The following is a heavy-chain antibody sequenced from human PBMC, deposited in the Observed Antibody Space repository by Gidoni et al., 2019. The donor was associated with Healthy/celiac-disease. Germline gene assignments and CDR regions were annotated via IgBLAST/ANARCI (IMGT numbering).Heavy chain of an antibody. J-gene: IGHJ4*02. V-gene: IGHV3-30-3*01. CDR2: ISYDGSNK. D-gene: IGHD4-17*01. Sequence: QVQLVESGGGVVQPGRSLRLSCAAPGFTFSSYAMHWVRQAPGKGLEWVAVISYDGSNKYYADSVKGRFTISRDNSKNTLYLQMNSLRAEDTAVYYCARGWSDYGGNSYDFDYWGQGTLVTVSS. CDR3: ARGWSDYGGNSYDFDY. CDR1: GFTFSSYA.